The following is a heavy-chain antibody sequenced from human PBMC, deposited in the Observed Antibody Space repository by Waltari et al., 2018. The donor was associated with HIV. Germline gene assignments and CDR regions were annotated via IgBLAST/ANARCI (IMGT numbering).Heavy chain of an antibody. D-gene: IGHD5-12*01. CDR3: ARDMATFTGAYYFDT. CDR1: GFSFGSHS. CDR2: ISSGSSFI. Sequence: EVQLMESGGRLVKPGGSLGLSCAASGFSFGSHSMHWVRQAPGKGLEWVASISSGSSFITYSGSVKGRFTISRGNAENSLYLQMNSLRAEDTAVYYCARDMATFTGAYYFDTWGQGTLVTVSS. J-gene: IGHJ4*02. V-gene: IGHV3-21*01.